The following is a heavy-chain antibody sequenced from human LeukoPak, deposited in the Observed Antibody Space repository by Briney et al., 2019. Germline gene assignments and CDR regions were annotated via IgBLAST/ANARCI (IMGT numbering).Heavy chain of an antibody. D-gene: IGHD3-22*01. J-gene: IGHJ5*02. Sequence: SETLSLTRRVSGGFLSYTSYYWAWIRDAPGKGLEWLGCIYYRGATYDNASVKTRVNLSIDTSKNQFSLRLNSVTAADTAMYFCVRESRDYYDGSGPWCWFDPWGQGTLVTVAS. CDR3: VRESRDYYDGSGPWCWFDP. CDR2: IYYRGAT. V-gene: IGHV4-39*07. CDR1: GGFLSYTSYY.